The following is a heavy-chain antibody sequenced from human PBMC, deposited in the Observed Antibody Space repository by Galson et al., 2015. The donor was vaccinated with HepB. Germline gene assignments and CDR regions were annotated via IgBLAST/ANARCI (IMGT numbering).Heavy chain of an antibody. CDR1: GGSFSGYY. CDR3: ARGRRYCSSTSCPSYYFDY. CDR2: INHSGST. D-gene: IGHD2-2*01. Sequence: ETLSLTCAVYGGSFSGYYWSWIRQPPGKGLEWIGEINHSGSTNYNPSLKSRVTISVDTSKNQFSLKLSSVTAADTAVYYCARGRRYCSSTSCPSYYFDYWGQGTLVTVSS. V-gene: IGHV4-34*01. J-gene: IGHJ4*02.